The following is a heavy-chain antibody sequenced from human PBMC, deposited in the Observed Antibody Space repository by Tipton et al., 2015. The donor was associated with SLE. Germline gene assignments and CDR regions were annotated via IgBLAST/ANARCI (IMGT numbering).Heavy chain of an antibody. CDR1: GGSISSHY. V-gene: IGHV4-59*11. D-gene: IGHD5-12*01. J-gene: IGHJ3*02. Sequence: TLSLTCTVSGGSISSHYWSWIRQPPGKGLEWIGYIYYSGSTNYNPSLKRRVTISVDTSKSQVSLKLSSVTAADTAVYYCARVANVDIVTTPAFDIWGQGTMVTVSS. CDR2: IYYSGST. CDR3: ARVANVDIVTTPAFDI.